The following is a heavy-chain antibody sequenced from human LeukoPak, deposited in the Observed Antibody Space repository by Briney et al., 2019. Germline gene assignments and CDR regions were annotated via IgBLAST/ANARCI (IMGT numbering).Heavy chain of an antibody. D-gene: IGHD3-22*01. J-gene: IGHJ4*02. CDR2: IKSKTDGGAT. V-gene: IGHV3-15*01. CDR3: TTLLGAYYYDSSGFYYPFDY. CDR1: GLTFSNAW. Sequence: KPGGSLRLSCAASGLTFSNAWMSWVRQAPGKGLEWVGRIKSKTDGGATDYTATVKGRFTISRDDSKNTLYLQTNSLKTEDTAVYYCTTLLGAYYYDSSGFYYPFDYWGQGTLVTVSS.